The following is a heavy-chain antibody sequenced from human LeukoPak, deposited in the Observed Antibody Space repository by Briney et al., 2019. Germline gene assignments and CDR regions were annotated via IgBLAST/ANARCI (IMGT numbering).Heavy chain of an antibody. CDR2: MNPNSGNT. J-gene: IGHJ6*02. D-gene: IGHD1-26*01. V-gene: IGHV1-8*01. CDR3: ARGGREPYDYYGMDV. Sequence: ASVKVSCKASGYTSTIFDINWVRQATGQGLEWMGWMNPNSGNTGNAQKFQGRVTMTRNTSINTAYMELSSLGSEDTAVYYCARGGREPYDYYGMDVWGQGTTVTVSS. CDR1: GYTSTIFD.